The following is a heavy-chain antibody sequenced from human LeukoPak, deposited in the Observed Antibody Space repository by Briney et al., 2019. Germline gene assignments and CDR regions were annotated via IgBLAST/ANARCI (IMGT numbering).Heavy chain of an antibody. J-gene: IGHJ3*02. CDR2: INPSGGST. CDR3: ARGVPELNAGHAFDI. Sequence: ASVKVSCKASGYTFTSYYMHWVRQAPGQGLEWMGIINPSGGSTSYAQKFQGRVTMTRDTSTSTVYMELSSLRSEDTAVYYCARGVPELNAGHAFDIWGQGTMVTVSS. V-gene: IGHV1-46*01. CDR1: GYTFTSYY. D-gene: IGHD1-1*01.